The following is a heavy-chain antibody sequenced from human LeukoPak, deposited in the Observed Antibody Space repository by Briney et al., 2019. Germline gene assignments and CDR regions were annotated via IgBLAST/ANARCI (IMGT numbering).Heavy chain of an antibody. V-gene: IGHV3-23*01. D-gene: IGHD6-13*01. Sequence: PGGSLRLSCAASGFTFSSYAMSWVRQAPGKGLEWVSAISGGGGSTYYADSVKGRFTISRDNSKNTLYLQMNSLRAEDTAVYYCANLIDGSSWYVSYYGMDVWGQGTTVTVSS. CDR2: ISGGGGST. CDR3: ANLIDGSSWYVSYYGMDV. J-gene: IGHJ6*02. CDR1: GFTFSSYA.